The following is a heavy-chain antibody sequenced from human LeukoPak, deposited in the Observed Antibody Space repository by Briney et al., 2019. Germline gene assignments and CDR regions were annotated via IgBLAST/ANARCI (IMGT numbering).Heavy chain of an antibody. Sequence: ASVKVSCKASGGTFSSYAISWVRQAPGQGLEWMGWMNPNSGNTGYAQKFQGRITMARNTSISTAYMELSSLTSEDTAVYFCARRYDSGSYHLPHWGQGTLVTVSS. V-gene: IGHV1-8*02. CDR2: MNPNSGNT. CDR1: GGTFSSYA. J-gene: IGHJ4*02. D-gene: IGHD3-10*01. CDR3: ARRYDSGSYHLPH.